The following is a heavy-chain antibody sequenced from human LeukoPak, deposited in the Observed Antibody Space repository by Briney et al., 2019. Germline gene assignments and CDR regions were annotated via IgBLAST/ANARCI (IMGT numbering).Heavy chain of an antibody. J-gene: IGHJ3*02. V-gene: IGHV1-2*02. Sequence: ASVKVSCKASGYTFTGYYMHWVRQAPGQGLEWMGWINPNSGGTNYAQKFQGRVTMTRDTSISTAYVELSRLRSDDTAVYYCARDSYYYGSGSYSSYAFDIWGQGTMVTVSS. CDR1: GYTFTGYY. CDR3: ARDSYYYGSGSYSSYAFDI. D-gene: IGHD3-10*01. CDR2: INPNSGGT.